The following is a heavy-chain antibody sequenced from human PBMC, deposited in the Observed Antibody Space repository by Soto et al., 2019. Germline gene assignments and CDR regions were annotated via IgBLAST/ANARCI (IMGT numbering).Heavy chain of an antibody. CDR1: GYTLTELS. Sequence: ASVKVSCKVSGYTLTELSMHWVRQAPGKGLEWMGGFDPEDGETIYAQKFQGRVTMTEDTSTDTAYMELSSLRSEDTAVYYCATSMAYCGGDCYTNWFDPWGQGTLVTVSS. CDR3: ATSMAYCGGDCYTNWFDP. CDR2: FDPEDGET. D-gene: IGHD2-21*02. J-gene: IGHJ5*02. V-gene: IGHV1-24*01.